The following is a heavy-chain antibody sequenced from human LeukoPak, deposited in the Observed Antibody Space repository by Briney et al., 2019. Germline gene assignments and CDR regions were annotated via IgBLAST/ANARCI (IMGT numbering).Heavy chain of an antibody. V-gene: IGHV4-59*08. J-gene: IGHJ3*02. CDR1: GGSISSYY. CDR2: IYYSGST. Sequence: ASETLSLTCTVSGGSISSYYWSRIRQPPGKGLEWIGYIYYSGSTNYNPSLKSRVTISVDTSTNQFSLKLSSVTAADTAVYYCARHLPTIFRGGSAFDIWGQGTMVTVSS. CDR3: ARHLPTIFRGGSAFDI. D-gene: IGHD3-9*01.